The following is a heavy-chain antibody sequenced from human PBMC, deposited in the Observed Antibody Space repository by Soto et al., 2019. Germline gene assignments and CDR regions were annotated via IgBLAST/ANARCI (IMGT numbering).Heavy chain of an antibody. J-gene: IGHJ5*02. D-gene: IGHD3-16*01. CDR3: ARILTYDYVWGPRWFDP. CDR2: IYWDDDK. Sequence: SGPTLVNPTRTLTLACTFSGFSLSTSGVGVGWIRQPPGKALEWHALIYWDDDKRYSPSLKSRLTITKDTSKNQVVLTMTNMDPVNTATYYCARILTYDYVWGPRWFDPWGQVTLVTVPQ. CDR1: GFSLSTSGVG. V-gene: IGHV2-5*02.